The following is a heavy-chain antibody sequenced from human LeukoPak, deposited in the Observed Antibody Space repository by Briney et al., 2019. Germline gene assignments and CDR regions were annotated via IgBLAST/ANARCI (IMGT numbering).Heavy chain of an antibody. J-gene: IGHJ1*01. Sequence: KTSETLSLTCTVSGGSISSGGYYWSWIRQHPGKGLEWIGYIYYSGSTNYNPSLKSRVTISVDTSKNQFSLKLSSVTAADTAVYYCARGGSIAAAGRRASQHWGQGTLVTVSS. D-gene: IGHD6-13*01. CDR3: ARGGSIAAAGRRASQH. V-gene: IGHV4-31*03. CDR1: GGSISSGGYY. CDR2: IYYSGST.